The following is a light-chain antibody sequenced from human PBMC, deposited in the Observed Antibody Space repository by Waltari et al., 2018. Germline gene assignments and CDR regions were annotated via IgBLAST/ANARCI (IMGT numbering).Light chain of an antibody. Sequence: QSALTQPASVSGSPGQSITISCTGTSSDIGYYNLVSWYQQDPGKAPKVIIYEVNKRPSGVSNRVSGSKSGNTASLTISGLQAEDEADYYCCSYIGDSAWVFGGGTKVTVL. CDR3: CSYIGDSAWV. CDR2: EVN. V-gene: IGLV2-23*02. J-gene: IGLJ3*02. CDR1: SSDIGYYNL.